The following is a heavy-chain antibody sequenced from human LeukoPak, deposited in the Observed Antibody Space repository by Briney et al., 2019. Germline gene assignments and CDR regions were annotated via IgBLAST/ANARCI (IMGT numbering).Heavy chain of an antibody. Sequence: GASVKVSCKASGYTFTSYGISWVRQAPGQGLEWMGWVTPNTGGTNYAQKFQGRVTMTRDTSISTAYMELSRLTSDDTAVYYCARDQIASPNWELDYWGQGTLVTVSS. V-gene: IGHV1-2*02. D-gene: IGHD1-1*01. J-gene: IGHJ4*02. CDR2: VTPNTGGT. CDR1: GYTFTSYG. CDR3: ARDQIASPNWELDY.